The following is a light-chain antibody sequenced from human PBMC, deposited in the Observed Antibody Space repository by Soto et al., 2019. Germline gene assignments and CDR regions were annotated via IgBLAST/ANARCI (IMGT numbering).Light chain of an antibody. CDR2: ATS. V-gene: IGKV1-9*01. CDR1: QDISVY. CDR3: QQANSFPLT. Sequence: DIQLTQSPSFLSASVGDRVTITCRASQDISVYLAWYQQKPAKAPTLLIYATSSLQSGVPSRFSGSGSGTDFTLTISSLQPEDFATYYCQQANSFPLTFGGGTKVDIK. J-gene: IGKJ4*01.